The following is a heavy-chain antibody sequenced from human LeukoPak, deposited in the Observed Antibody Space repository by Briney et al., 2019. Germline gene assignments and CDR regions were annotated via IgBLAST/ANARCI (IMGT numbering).Heavy chain of an antibody. CDR3: AREDPLVAARGLDY. Sequence: SETLSLTCTVSGGSISSYFWSWIRQPVGKGLEWIGRIYTSGTTNYNTTLKSRLTMSVDTSKNQFSLRLSSVTAADTAVYYCAREDPLVAARGLDYWGQETLVTVSS. CDR2: IYTSGTT. D-gene: IGHD2-15*01. J-gene: IGHJ4*02. CDR1: GGSISSYF. V-gene: IGHV4-4*07.